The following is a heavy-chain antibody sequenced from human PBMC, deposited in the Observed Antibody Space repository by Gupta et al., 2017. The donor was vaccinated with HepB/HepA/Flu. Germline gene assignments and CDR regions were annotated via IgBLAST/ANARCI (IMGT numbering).Heavy chain of an antibody. Sequence: QLQLQESGPGLVKPSETLSLTCTVSGGSISSSSYYWGWIRQPPGKGLEWIGSIYYSGSTYYNPSLKSRVTISVDTSKNQFSLKLSSVTAADTAVYYCARRPGEMATTLAPMDVWGKGTTVTVSS. CDR3: ARRPGEMATTLAPMDV. CDR2: IYYSGST. CDR1: GGSISSSSYY. V-gene: IGHV4-39*01. D-gene: IGHD5-24*01. J-gene: IGHJ6*03.